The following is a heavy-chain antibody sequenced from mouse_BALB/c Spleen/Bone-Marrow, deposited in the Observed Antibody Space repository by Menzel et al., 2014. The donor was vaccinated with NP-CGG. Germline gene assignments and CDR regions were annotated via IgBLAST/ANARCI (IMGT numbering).Heavy chain of an antibody. D-gene: IGHD1-1*01. CDR3: ASLYFYGSSYYTMDY. CDR2: IRSGGST. J-gene: IGHJ4*01. CDR1: GFTFSSYA. V-gene: IGHV5-6-5*01. Sequence: EVQGVESGGGLVKPGGSLKLSCAASGFTFSSYAMSWVRQTPEKRLEWVASIRSGGSTYYPDSVKGRFTISRDNARNILYLQISSLRSEDTAMYYCASLYFYGSSYYTMDYWGQGTSVTGSS.